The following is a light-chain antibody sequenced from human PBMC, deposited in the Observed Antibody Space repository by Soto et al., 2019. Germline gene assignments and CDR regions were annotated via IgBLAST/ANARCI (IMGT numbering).Light chain of an antibody. Sequence: QSVLTQPPSVSGAPGQRVTISCTGSXSNIXAGYDVHWYQQLPGTAPKLLIYGNSNRPSGVPDRFSGSKSGTSASLAITGLQAEDEADYYCQSYDSSLSGYVVFGGGTKLTVL. CDR2: GNS. J-gene: IGLJ2*01. V-gene: IGLV1-40*01. CDR1: XSNIXAGYD. CDR3: QSYDSSLSGYVV.